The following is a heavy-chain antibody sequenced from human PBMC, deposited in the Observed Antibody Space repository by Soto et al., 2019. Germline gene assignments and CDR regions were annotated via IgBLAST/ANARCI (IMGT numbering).Heavy chain of an antibody. D-gene: IGHD3-3*01. Sequence: EVQLLESGGALVQPGGSLRLSCAASGFTFSSYAMTWVRQAPGKGLEWVSALSGNSGTTYSADSVKGRFTISRDNSRNTLYLQMSSVRAEDTALYYCAKGSKFTIFSANDFWGQGTLVTVSS. CDR3: AKGSKFTIFSANDF. CDR1: GFTFSSYA. J-gene: IGHJ4*02. V-gene: IGHV3-23*01. CDR2: LSGNSGTT.